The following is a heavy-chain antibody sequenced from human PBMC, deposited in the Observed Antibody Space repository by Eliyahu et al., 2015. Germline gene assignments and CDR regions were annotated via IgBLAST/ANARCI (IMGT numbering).Heavy chain of an antibody. CDR2: INHXGST. Sequence: QVQLQQWGAGLLKPSETLSLTXAVXGXSFSXYYWSWIRQPPGKGLEWIGEINHXGSTNYNPSLKSRVTISVDTSKNQFSLKLSSVTAADTAVYYCARGLIWLVLRFLGPWFDPWGQGTLVTVSS. J-gene: IGHJ5*02. D-gene: IGHD3-3*01. CDR3: ARGLIWLVLRFLGPWFDP. CDR1: GXSFSXYY. V-gene: IGHV4-34*01.